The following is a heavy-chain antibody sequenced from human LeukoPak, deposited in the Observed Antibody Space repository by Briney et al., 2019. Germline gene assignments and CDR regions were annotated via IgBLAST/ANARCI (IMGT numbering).Heavy chain of an antibody. D-gene: IGHD2-21*02. CDR2: IYTGGST. V-gene: IGHV3-66*01. J-gene: IGHJ4*02. CDR1: GFTFSSYA. Sequence: GGSLRLSCAASGFTFSSYAMSWVRQTPGKGLDWVSVIYTGGSTNYGDSVKGRFTISRDNSKNTLYLQMNSLRADDTAIYYCARGQSYCGADCYSDWGQGTLVTVSS. CDR3: ARGQSYCGADCYSD.